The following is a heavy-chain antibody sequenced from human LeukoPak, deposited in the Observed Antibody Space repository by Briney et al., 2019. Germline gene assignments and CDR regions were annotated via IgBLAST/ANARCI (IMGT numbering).Heavy chain of an antibody. V-gene: IGHV4-4*02. J-gene: IGHJ4*02. Sequence: SGTLSLTCAVSGGSIGSSNWWSWVRQPPGKGLEWIGEIYHSGSTNYNPSLKSRVTISVDKSKNQFSLKLSSVTAADTAVYYCARGPYYDFWSGYPFYFDYWGQGTLVTVSS. CDR2: IYHSGST. D-gene: IGHD3-3*01. CDR1: GGSIGSSNW. CDR3: ARGPYYDFWSGYPFYFDY.